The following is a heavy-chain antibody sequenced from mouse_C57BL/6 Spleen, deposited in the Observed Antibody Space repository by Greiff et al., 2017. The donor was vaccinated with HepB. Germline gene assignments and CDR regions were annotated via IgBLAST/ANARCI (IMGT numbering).Heavy chain of an antibody. V-gene: IGHV8-8*01. Sequence: QVTLKECGPGILQPSQTLSLTCSFSGFSLSTFGMGVGWIRQPSGKGLEWLAHIWWDDDKYYNPALKSRLTISKDTSKNQVFLKIANVVTADTATYYCARIGIPYYYGSAYYFDYWGQGTTLTVSS. CDR3: ARIGIPYYYGSAYYFDY. J-gene: IGHJ2*01. CDR2: IWWDDDK. CDR1: GFSLSTFGMG. D-gene: IGHD1-1*01.